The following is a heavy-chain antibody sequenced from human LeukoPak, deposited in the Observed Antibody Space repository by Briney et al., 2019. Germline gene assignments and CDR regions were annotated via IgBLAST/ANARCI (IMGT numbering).Heavy chain of an antibody. J-gene: IGHJ4*02. Sequence: PGGSLRLSCAASGFTFSSYAMSWVRQAPGRGLEWVSAISGSGGSTYYADSVKGRFTISRDNSKNTLYLQMNSLRAEDTAVYYCAKGSVGATTRGFYYFDYWGQGTLVTVSS. CDR3: AKGSVGATTRGFYYFDY. CDR1: GFTFSSYA. D-gene: IGHD1-26*01. CDR2: ISGSGGST. V-gene: IGHV3-23*01.